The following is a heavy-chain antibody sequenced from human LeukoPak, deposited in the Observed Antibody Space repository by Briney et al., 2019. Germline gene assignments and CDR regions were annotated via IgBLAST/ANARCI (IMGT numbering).Heavy chain of an antibody. Sequence: GGSLRLSCAASGFTFSSYEMNWVRQAPGKGLEWVSYISSSGSTIYYADSVKGRFTISRDNAKNSLYLQMNSLRAEDTAVYYCVRGGLFYFDYWGQGTLVTVSS. CDR2: ISSSGSTI. J-gene: IGHJ4*02. V-gene: IGHV3-48*03. CDR1: GFTFSSYE. D-gene: IGHD2-21*01. CDR3: VRGGLFYFDY.